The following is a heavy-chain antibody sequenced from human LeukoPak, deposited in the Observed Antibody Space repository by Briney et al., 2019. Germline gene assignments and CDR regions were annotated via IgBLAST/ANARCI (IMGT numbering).Heavy chain of an antibody. CDR1: GYSFTTYG. V-gene: IGHV5-10-1*01. CDR3: ARLGYCSSTRCYERKTFDH. D-gene: IGHD2-2*01. Sequence: PGESLKIPCKASGYSFTTYGITWVRQMPGKGLEWMGRIDPSDSYTNYSPSFQGHFTITADKSISTAYLQWSSLNAPDTAMYYCARLGYCSSTRCYERKTFDHWGQGTLVTVSS. CDR2: IDPSDSYT. J-gene: IGHJ4*02.